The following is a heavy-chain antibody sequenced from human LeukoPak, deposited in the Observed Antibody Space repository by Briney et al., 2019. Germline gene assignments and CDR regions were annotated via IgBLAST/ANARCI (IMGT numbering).Heavy chain of an antibody. V-gene: IGHV3-23*01. CDR2: ISGRAIST. CDR3: ARDLRAGGTWSYGVYFDL. D-gene: IGHD4-17*01. Sequence: GGSLRLSCAASGFTFSIYAMSWVRQAPGKGVEWVSAISGRAISTYYADSVKGRFIISRDNAKNSVYLLLNSLTPEDTAVYYCARDLRAGGTWSYGVYFDLWGRGTLVTVSS. J-gene: IGHJ2*01. CDR1: GFTFSIYA.